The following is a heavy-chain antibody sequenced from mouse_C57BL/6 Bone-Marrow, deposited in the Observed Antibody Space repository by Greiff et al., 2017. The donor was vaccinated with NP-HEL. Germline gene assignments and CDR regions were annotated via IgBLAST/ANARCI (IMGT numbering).Heavy chain of an antibody. J-gene: IGHJ4*01. D-gene: IGHD2-5*01. CDR3: TTFYSNYAMDY. CDR1: GFNIKDDY. CDR2: IDPENGDT. Sequence: EVKLVESGAELVRPGASVKLSCTASGFNIKDDYMHWVKQRPEQGLEWIGWIDPENGDTEYASKFQGKATITADTSSNTAYLQLSSLTSEDTAVYYCTTFYSNYAMDYWGQGTSVTVSS. V-gene: IGHV14-4*01.